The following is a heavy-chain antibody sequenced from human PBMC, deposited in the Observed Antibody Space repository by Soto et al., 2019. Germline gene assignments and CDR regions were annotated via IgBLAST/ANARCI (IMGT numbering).Heavy chain of an antibody. V-gene: IGHV1-69*13. J-gene: IGHJ4*02. CDR1: GGTFSNHA. CDR2: IIPIFTTT. CDR3: AREVAADGTFREDVFDI. D-gene: IGHD6-13*01. Sequence: SVKVSCKASGGTFSNHAINWVRQAPGQGLEWMGRIIPIFTTTNYAQKFQGRVTMTADESTITAYLELSSLKHDDTAVYYCAREVAADGTFREDVFDIWGQGTLVTVSS.